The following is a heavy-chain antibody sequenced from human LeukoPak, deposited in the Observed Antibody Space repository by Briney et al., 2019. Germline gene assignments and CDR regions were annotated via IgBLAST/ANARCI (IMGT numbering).Heavy chain of an antibody. J-gene: IGHJ3*02. V-gene: IGHV4-30-4*08. D-gene: IGHD2-15*01. CDR1: SGSIIMGYYD. CDR3: ARGRCSGGSCYPFLDAFDI. CDR2: IYDSGST. Sequence: SQSLSLTSTVASGSIIMGYYDWSWTRQPPGNGLEWIGYIYDSGSTYYNPSLKSRVTISVGTSKNQFSLKLSSVTAADTAVYYCARGRCSGGSCYPFLDAFDIWGQGTMVTVSS.